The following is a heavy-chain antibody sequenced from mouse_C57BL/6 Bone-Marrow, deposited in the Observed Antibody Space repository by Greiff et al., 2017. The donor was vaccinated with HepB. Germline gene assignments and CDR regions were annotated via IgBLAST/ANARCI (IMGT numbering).Heavy chain of an antibody. Sequence: QVQLQQSGAELVKPGASVKISCKASGYAFSSYWMNWVKHRPGKGLEWIGQIYPGDGDTNYNGKFKGKATLTADKSSSTAYMQLSSLTSEDSAVYFCARGGWDGAWFAYWGQGTLVTVSA. D-gene: IGHD4-1*01. CDR2: IYPGDGDT. CDR3: ARGGWDGAWFAY. CDR1: GYAFSSYW. V-gene: IGHV1-80*01. J-gene: IGHJ3*01.